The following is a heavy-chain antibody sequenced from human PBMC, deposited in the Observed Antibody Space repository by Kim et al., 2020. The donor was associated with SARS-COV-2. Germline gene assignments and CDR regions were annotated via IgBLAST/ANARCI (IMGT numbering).Heavy chain of an antibody. CDR1: GFTFSDYY. J-gene: IGHJ6*02. Sequence: GGSLRLSCAASGFTFSDYYMSWIRQAPGKGLEWVSYISSSGSTIYYADSVKGRFTISRDNAKNSLYLQMNSLRAEDTAVYYCARVRLYRSGSYYNTGWNGMDVWGQGTTVTVSS. D-gene: IGHD3-10*01. CDR3: ARVRLYRSGSYYNTGWNGMDV. CDR2: ISSSGSTI. V-gene: IGHV3-11*01.